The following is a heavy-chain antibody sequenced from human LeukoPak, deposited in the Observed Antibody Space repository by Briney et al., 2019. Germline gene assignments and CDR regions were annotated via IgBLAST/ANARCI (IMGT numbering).Heavy chain of an antibody. CDR1: GGSISSYY. D-gene: IGHD3-22*01. CDR3: ARESPYYDSSGYDH. V-gene: IGHV4-59*01. Sequence: PSETLSLTCTVSGGSISSYYWNWVRQPPGKGLEWIGYIYYSGSTNYNPSLKSRGTISVDTSKNQCSLKLRSVTAADTAVYYCARESPYYDSSGYDHWGQGTLVTVPS. J-gene: IGHJ4*02. CDR2: IYYSGST.